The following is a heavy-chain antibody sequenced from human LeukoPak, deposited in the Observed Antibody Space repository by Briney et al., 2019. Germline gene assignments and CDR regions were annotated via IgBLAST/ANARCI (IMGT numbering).Heavy chain of an antibody. CDR3: ARDLAGNYYGSGSPRYFEN. Sequence: PGGSLRLSRAVSGFTFSSYSMNWVRQAPGKGLEWVSSISSSSSYIYYADSVKGRFTISRDNAKNSLHLQMNSLRAEDTAVYYCARDLAGNYYGSGSPRYFENWGQGTLVTVSS. CDR2: ISSSSSYI. CDR1: GFTFSSYS. J-gene: IGHJ4*02. V-gene: IGHV3-21*01. D-gene: IGHD3-10*01.